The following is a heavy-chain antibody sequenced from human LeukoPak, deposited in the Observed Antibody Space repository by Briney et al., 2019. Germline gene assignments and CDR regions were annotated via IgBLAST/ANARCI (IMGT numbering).Heavy chain of an antibody. J-gene: IGHJ6*03. V-gene: IGHV4-59*01. D-gene: IGHD5-24*01. Sequence: SETLSLTCAVYGGSFSGYYWSWIRQPPGKGLEWIGYIYYSGSTNYNPSLKSRVTISVDTSKNQFSLKLSSVTAADTAVYYCARGRDYYYYYMDVWGKGTTVTISS. CDR1: GGSFSGYY. CDR3: ARGRDYYYYYMDV. CDR2: IYYSGST.